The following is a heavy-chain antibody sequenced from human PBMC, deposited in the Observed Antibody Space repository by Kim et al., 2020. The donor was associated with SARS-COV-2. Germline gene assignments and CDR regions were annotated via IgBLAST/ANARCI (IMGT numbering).Heavy chain of an antibody. CDR1: GYTFTSYG. V-gene: IGHV1-18*04. Sequence: ASVKVSCKASGYTFTSYGISWVRQAPGQGLEWMGWISAYNGNTNYAQKLQGRVTMTTDTSTSTAYMELRSLRSDDTAVYYCARDAPAIFGVVVYYYYYYGMDVWGQGTTVTVSS. CDR2: ISAYNGNT. CDR3: ARDAPAIFGVVVYYYYYYGMDV. D-gene: IGHD3-3*01. J-gene: IGHJ6*02.